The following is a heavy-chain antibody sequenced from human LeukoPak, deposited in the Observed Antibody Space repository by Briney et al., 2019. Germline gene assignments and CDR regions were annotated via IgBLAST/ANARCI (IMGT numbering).Heavy chain of an antibody. J-gene: IGHJ4*02. D-gene: IGHD2-15*01. CDR2: MNPNSGNT. V-gene: IGHV1-8*01. CDR1: GYTFTSYD. CDR3: ARGLVCSGGSCYSRPFEY. Sequence: ASVKVSCKASGYTFTSYDINWVRQATGQGLEWMAWMNPNSGNTGYAQKFQGRVTMTRNTFISTAYMELSSLRSEDTAVYYCARGLVCSGGSCYSRPFEYWGQGTLVTVSS.